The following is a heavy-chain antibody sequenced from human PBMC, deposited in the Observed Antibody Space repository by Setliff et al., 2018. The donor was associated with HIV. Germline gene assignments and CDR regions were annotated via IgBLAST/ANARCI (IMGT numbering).Heavy chain of an antibody. V-gene: IGHV4-59*08. Sequence: ETLSLTCTVSGGSITHYWSWMRQAPGKGLEWIGYVHYSGNTDYNPSLKSRVTISVDTPKNQLLLKLTSVTAADTAVYYCARRYRSSWYFEYWGQGALVTVSS. CDR2: VHYSGNT. CDR1: GGSITHY. J-gene: IGHJ4*02. CDR3: ARRYRSSWYFEY. D-gene: IGHD6-13*01.